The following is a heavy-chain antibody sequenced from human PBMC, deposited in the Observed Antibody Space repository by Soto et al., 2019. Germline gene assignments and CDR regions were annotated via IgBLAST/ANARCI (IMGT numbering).Heavy chain of an antibody. J-gene: IGHJ4*02. CDR1: GGTFSTYT. D-gene: IGHD5-12*01. Sequence: ASVKVSCKASGGTFSTYTVAWVRQAPGQGLEWMGLTLPILDVANYAQRFQGRVTFTADKSTTTAYMELFSLRSNDTAVYYCVGGYNGRLDYWGQGTLVTVSS. CDR2: TLPILDVA. CDR3: VGGYNGRLDY. V-gene: IGHV1-69*02.